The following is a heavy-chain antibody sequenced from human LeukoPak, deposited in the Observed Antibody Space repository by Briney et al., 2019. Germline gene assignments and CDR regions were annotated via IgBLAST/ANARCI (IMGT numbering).Heavy chain of an antibody. J-gene: IGHJ6*03. Sequence: ASVKVSCKASGYTFTSYGISWVRQAPGQGLEWMGWINPNSGGTNYAQKFQGRVTMTRDTSIRTAYMELSRLRSDDTAVYYCARVSSSSPGNYYYYMDVWGKGTTVTVSS. V-gene: IGHV1-2*02. CDR3: ARVSSSSPGNYYYYMDV. CDR1: GYTFTSYG. D-gene: IGHD6-6*01. CDR2: INPNSGGT.